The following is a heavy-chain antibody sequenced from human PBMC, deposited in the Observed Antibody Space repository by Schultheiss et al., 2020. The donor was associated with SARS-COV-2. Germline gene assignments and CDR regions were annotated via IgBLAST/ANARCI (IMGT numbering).Heavy chain of an antibody. Sequence: GESLKISCAASGFTFSSYDMHWVRQAPGKGLEWVAVISYDVSSKYYADSVTGRFAISRDNSKNTLYLQMHSLRDEDTAVYYCAKPVNYWGQGTLVTVSS. CDR3: AKPVNY. V-gene: IGHV3-30*12. CDR1: GFTFSSYD. J-gene: IGHJ4*02. CDR2: ISYDVSSK.